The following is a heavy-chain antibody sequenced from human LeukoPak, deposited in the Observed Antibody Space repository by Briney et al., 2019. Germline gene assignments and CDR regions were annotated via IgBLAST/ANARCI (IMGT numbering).Heavy chain of an antibody. J-gene: IGHJ1*01. CDR1: GFTFSSYG. Sequence: GGSLRLSCAASGFTFSSYGMHWVRQAPGKGLEWVAVISYDGSNKYYADSVKGRFTVSRDNSKNTLYLQMNSLRAEDTAVYYCAKDKSNWDYYDSSGSHFQHWGQGTLVTVSS. D-gene: IGHD3-22*01. CDR3: AKDKSNWDYYDSSGSHFQH. CDR2: ISYDGSNK. V-gene: IGHV3-30*18.